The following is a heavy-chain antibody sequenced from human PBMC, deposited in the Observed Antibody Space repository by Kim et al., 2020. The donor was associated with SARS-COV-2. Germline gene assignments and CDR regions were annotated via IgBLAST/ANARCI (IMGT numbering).Heavy chain of an antibody. CDR1: GGSISSGDYY. V-gene: IGHV4-30-4*01. CDR2: TYDSRST. CDR3: AGGGLSRGGRIGLVIAYDGDC. D-gene: IGHD2-21*01. Sequence: SETLSLTCTVSGGSISSGDYYWSRHRPGPGQGLEWIGYTYDSRSTYSNPTIKGRVTISVDTAKNQFALKLSSVTAAATAVYYCAGGGLSRGGRIGLVIAYDGDCWGQGTLVTVSS. J-gene: IGHJ4*02.